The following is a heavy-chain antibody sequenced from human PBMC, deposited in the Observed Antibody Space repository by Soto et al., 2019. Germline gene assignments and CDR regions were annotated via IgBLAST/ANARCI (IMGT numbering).Heavy chain of an antibody. CDR1: GYSFNRYG. V-gene: IGHV1-18*01. CDR3: ARDIHYYDSSGSDY. D-gene: IGHD3-22*01. Sequence: VQLVQSGPEVKKPGASVKVSCQTSGYSFNRYGITWVRQAPGQGREWMGWISAHNSHIIYAQDFQGRVTMTTDTSTNTATMELRSLRSDNTVVYYCARDIHYYDSSGSDYWGQGTQVTVSP. J-gene: IGHJ4*02. CDR2: ISAHNSHI.